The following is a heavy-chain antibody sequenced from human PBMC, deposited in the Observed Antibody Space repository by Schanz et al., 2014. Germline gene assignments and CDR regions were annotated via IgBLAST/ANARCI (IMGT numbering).Heavy chain of an antibody. V-gene: IGHV3-74*01. CDR1: GFTFSTYW. CDR3: AMGGYQLHH. Sequence: EVQLVESGGGLVQPGGSLRLSCAASGFTFSTYWMHWVRQAPGKGLVWVSHINSDGTTTTYADSVKGRFIISRDNAENTLYLQMNSLRVEDTAVYYCAMGGYQLHHWGQGTLVTVSS. CDR2: INSDGTTT. J-gene: IGHJ4*02. D-gene: IGHD1-7*01.